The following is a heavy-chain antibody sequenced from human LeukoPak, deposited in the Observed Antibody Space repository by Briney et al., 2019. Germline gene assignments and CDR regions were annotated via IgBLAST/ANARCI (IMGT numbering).Heavy chain of an antibody. Sequence: ASVKVSCKASGYTFTSYGISWVRQAPGQGLEWMGWISAYNGNTNYAQKLQGRVTMTTDTSTSTAYMELRSLRSDDTDVYYCAYTPTTYPLNYWGQGTLVTVSS. CDR1: GYTFTSYG. CDR3: AYTPTTYPLNY. V-gene: IGHV1-18*01. D-gene: IGHD1-7*01. J-gene: IGHJ4*02. CDR2: ISAYNGNT.